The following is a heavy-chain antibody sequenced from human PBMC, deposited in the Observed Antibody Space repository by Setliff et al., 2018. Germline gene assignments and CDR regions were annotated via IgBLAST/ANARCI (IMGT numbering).Heavy chain of an antibody. CDR1: GSSITSSNW. CDR2: VFHSGST. Sequence: SETLSLTCGVSGSSITSSNWWSWVRQAPGKGLEWVGQVFHSGSTHFNPSLKSRLTMSVDQSKNQFSLRLSSVTAADTAVYYCARGGTFRYFDYWGQGTPVTVSS. D-gene: IGHD5-12*01. CDR3: ARGGTFRYFDY. V-gene: IGHV4-4*02. J-gene: IGHJ4*02.